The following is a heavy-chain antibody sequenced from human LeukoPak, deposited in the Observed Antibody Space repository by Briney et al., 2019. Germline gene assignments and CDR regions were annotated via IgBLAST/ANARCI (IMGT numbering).Heavy chain of an antibody. Sequence: PSGTLSLTCAVSGGSISSNNWWGWVRQPPGKGLEWIGEINHSGSTNYNPSLKSRVTISVDTSKNQFSLKLSSVTAADTAVYYCARGGGYSSGCFDYWGQGTLVTVSS. D-gene: IGHD6-19*01. CDR2: INHSGST. CDR1: GGSISSNNW. J-gene: IGHJ4*02. V-gene: IGHV4-4*02. CDR3: ARGGGYSSGCFDY.